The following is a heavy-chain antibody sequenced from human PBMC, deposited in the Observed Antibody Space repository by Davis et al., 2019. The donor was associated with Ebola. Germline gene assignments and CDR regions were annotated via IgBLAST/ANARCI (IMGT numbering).Heavy chain of an antibody. Sequence: GGSLRLSCAASGFTFDDYAMHWVRQAPGKGLEWVSGISWNSGSIGYADSVKGRFTISRDNAKNSLYLQMNSLRAEDTALYYCARDGHDYGDNDAGGPLFYYHNGMDVRGQGTTVTVSS. CDR1: GFTFDDYA. V-gene: IGHV3-9*01. D-gene: IGHD4-17*01. CDR3: ARDGHDYGDNDAGGPLFYYHNGMDV. CDR2: ISWNSGSI. J-gene: IGHJ6*02.